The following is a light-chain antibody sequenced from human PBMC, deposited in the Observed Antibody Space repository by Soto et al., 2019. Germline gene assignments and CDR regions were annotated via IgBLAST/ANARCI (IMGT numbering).Light chain of an antibody. CDR1: QGISSR. J-gene: IGKJ4*01. CDR2: TAS. Sequence: DIQMTQSPSSVSASVGDRVTITCRASQGISSRLAWYQRKPGKAPKLLIYTASSLQSGVPSRFSGSGSETDFTLTISSLQPEDFATYYCQQANSFPLTFGGGTKVEIK. V-gene: IGKV1-12*01. CDR3: QQANSFPLT.